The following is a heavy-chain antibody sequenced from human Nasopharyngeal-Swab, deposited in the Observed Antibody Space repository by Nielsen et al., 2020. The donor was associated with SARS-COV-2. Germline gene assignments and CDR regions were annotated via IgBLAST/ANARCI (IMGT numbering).Heavy chain of an antibody. Sequence: GGSLRLSCGGSGFTFSDYWMSWVRQSPEKGLEWVANIKQDGTLKSYVDSVKGRFIVSRDNAKNSLYLQMNSLRVEDTAVYYCARVPGGYDSSGYYFDQWGQGTLVTVSS. V-gene: IGHV3-7*01. CDR2: IKQDGTLK. J-gene: IGHJ4*02. D-gene: IGHD3-22*01. CDR1: GFTFSDYW. CDR3: ARVPGGYDSSGYYFDQ.